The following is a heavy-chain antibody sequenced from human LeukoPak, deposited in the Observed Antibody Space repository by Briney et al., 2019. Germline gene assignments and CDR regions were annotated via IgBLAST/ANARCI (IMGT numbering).Heavy chain of an antibody. CDR1: GFTFSSYA. Sequence: GGSLRLSCAASGFTFSSYAMSWVRQAPGKGLEWVSAISGSGGSTYYADSVKGRFTISRDNSKNTLYLQMNSLRAEDTAVYYCARELRITIFGVETSGMDVWGQGTTVTVSS. CDR3: ARELRITIFGVETSGMDV. CDR2: ISGSGGST. V-gene: IGHV3-23*01. J-gene: IGHJ6*02. D-gene: IGHD3-3*01.